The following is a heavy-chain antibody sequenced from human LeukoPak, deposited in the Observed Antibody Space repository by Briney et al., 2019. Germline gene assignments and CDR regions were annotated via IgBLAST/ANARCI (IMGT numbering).Heavy chain of an antibody. CDR2: INPSGGST. V-gene: IGHV1-46*01. D-gene: IGHD6-6*01. CDR1: GHTFTSYY. CDR3: ASDSSSSGAFSY. J-gene: IGHJ4*02. Sequence: ASVKVSCKASGHTFTSYYMHWVRQAPGQGLEWMGIINPSGGSTSYAQKFQGRVTMTRDMSTSTVYMGLSSLRSEDTAVYYCASDSSSSGAFSYWGQGTLVTVSS.